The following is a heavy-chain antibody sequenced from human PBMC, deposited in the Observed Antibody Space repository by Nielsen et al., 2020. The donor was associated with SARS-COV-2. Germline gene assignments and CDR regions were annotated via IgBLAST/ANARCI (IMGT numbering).Heavy chain of an antibody. Sequence: KLQGRVTITRDTSASTAYMELSSLRTEDTAVYYCARAVKLELRSEAFDIWGQGTMVTVSS. V-gene: IGHV1-3*01. CDR3: ARAVKLELRSEAFDI. D-gene: IGHD1-26*01. J-gene: IGHJ3*02.